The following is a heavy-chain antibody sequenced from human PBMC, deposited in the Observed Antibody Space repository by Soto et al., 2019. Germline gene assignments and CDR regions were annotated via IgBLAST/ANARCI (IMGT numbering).Heavy chain of an antibody. J-gene: IGHJ4*01. CDR1: GFTFSSYA. Sequence: GGSLRLSCAASGFTFSSYAMSWVRQAPGKGLEWVSAISGSGGSTYYADSVKGRFTISRDNSKNTLYLQMNSLRDDDTAGYYCANRPSSSSWYYFDYWGHGTLVTVSS. D-gene: IGHD6-13*01. CDR2: ISGSGGST. CDR3: ANRPSSSSWYYFDY. V-gene: IGHV3-23*01.